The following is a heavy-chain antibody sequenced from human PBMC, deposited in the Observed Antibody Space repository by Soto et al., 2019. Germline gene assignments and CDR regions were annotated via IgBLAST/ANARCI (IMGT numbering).Heavy chain of an antibody. CDR1: GGSFSGYY. CDR2: INHSGST. Sequence: SETLSLTCAVYGGSFSGYYWSWIRQPPGKGLEWIGEINHSGSTNYNPSLKSRVTISVDTSKNQFSLKLSSVTAVDTAVYYCARGLRYNWNYGEGAPHRYYYYGMDVWGQGTTVTVSS. J-gene: IGHJ6*02. CDR3: ARGLRYNWNYGEGAPHRYYYYGMDV. V-gene: IGHV4-34*01. D-gene: IGHD1-7*01.